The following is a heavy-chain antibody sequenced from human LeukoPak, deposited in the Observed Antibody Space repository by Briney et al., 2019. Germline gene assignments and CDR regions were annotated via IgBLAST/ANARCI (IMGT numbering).Heavy chain of an antibody. CDR1: GGSFSGYY. V-gene: IGHV4-34*01. Sequence: SETLSLTCAVYGGSFSGYYWSWIRQPPGKGLEWIGEINHSGSTNYNPSLKSRVTISVDTSKNQFSLKLSSVTAADTAVYYCARLRLGTNDFDYWGQGTLVTVSS. CDR3: ARLRLGTNDFDY. D-gene: IGHD3-3*01. CDR2: INHSGST. J-gene: IGHJ4*02.